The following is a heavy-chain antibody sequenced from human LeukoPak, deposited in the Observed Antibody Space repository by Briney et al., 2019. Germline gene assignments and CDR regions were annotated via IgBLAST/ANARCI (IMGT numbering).Heavy chain of an antibody. CDR1: GGSISFSTYY. J-gene: IGHJ4*02. CDR2: IYYSGDT. Sequence: SETLSLTCTVSGGSISFSTYYWGWIRQPPGKGLDWIGSIYYSGDTYYNPSLKSRVTILVDTSKNQFSLKLSSVTAADTAVYYCARVGQLAFDYWGQGTLVTVSS. D-gene: IGHD2-2*01. V-gene: IGHV4-39*07. CDR3: ARVGQLAFDY.